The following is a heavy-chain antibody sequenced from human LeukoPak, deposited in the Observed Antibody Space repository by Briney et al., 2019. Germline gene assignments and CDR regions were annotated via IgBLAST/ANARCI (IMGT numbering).Heavy chain of an antibody. J-gene: IGHJ4*02. CDR3: ARELGYYYDSSGYYELYYFDY. CDR1: GGSISSYY. V-gene: IGHV4-4*07. D-gene: IGHD3-22*01. Sequence: SETLSLTCTVSGGSISSYYWSWIRQPAGKGLEWIGRIYTSGSTNYNPSLKSRVTMSVDTSKNQFSLKLSSVTAADTAVYYCARELGYYYDSSGYYELYYFDYWGQGTLVTVSS. CDR2: IYTSGST.